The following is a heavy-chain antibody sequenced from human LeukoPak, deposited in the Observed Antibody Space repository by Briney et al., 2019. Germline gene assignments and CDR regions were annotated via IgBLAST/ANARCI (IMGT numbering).Heavy chain of an antibody. J-gene: IGHJ4*02. CDR1: GFTFSDYY. CDR3: AKGPNYYGSGSYADY. D-gene: IGHD3-10*01. Sequence: GGSLRLSCAASGFTFSDYYMSWIRQAPGKGLEWVSGISWNSGSIGYADSVKGRFTISRDNAKNSLYLQMNSPRAEDTALYYCAKGPNYYGSGSYADYWGQGTLVTVSS. V-gene: IGHV3-9*01. CDR2: ISWNSGSI.